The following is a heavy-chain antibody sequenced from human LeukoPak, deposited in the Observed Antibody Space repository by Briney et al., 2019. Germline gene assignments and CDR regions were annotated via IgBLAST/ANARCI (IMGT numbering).Heavy chain of an antibody. CDR2: IKQDGSEK. CDR1: GFTFSSNW. J-gene: IGHJ6*02. Sequence: PGGSLRLSCAASGFTFSSNWMSWVRQAPGKGLEWVASIKQDGSEKYYVDPVKGRFTISRDNAKNSVYLQMNNLRVEDTAVYNCARNVPVAGRPDYYYGMDVWGQGTTVTVSS. V-gene: IGHV3-7*01. D-gene: IGHD6-6*01. CDR3: ARNVPVAGRPDYYYGMDV.